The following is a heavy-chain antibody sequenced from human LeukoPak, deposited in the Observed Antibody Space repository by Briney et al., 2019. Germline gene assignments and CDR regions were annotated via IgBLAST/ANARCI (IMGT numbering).Heavy chain of an antibody. CDR3: AKYAVGETFFGDY. J-gene: IGHJ4*02. D-gene: IGHD1-26*01. CDR2: ISSSSSYI. CDR1: GFTFSSYG. Sequence: PGGTLRLSCAASGFTFSSYGMSWVRQAPGKGLEWVSSISSSSSYIYYADSVKGRFTISRDNAKNSLYLQMNSLGAEDTAVYYCAKYAVGETFFGDYWGQGTLVTVSS. V-gene: IGHV3-21*04.